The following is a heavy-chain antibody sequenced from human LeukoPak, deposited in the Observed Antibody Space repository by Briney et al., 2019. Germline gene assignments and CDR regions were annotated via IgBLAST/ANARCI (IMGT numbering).Heavy chain of an antibody. CDR3: ARDSGKRSYIN. J-gene: IGHJ4*02. D-gene: IGHD1-26*01. V-gene: IGHV4-4*07. Sequence: SETLSLTCTVSGGSISNYWSWIRQPAGKGLEWIGRIYTSGSTNYNPSLKSRVTMSVDTSKNQFSLKLSSVTAADTAVYYCARDSGKRSYINWGQGTLVTVSS. CDR2: IYTSGST. CDR1: GGSISNY.